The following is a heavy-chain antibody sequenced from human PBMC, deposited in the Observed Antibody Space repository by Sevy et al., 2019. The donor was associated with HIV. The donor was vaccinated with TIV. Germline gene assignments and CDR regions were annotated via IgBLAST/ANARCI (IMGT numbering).Heavy chain of an antibody. J-gene: IGHJ6*02. CDR3: TGVDILTGYRYYYYYGMDV. D-gene: IGHD3-9*01. Sequence: GGSLRLSCAASGFTFSNAWMSWVRQAPGKGLEWVGRIKSKTDGGTTDYAAPVKGRFTISRDDSKNTLYLEMNSLKTEDTAVYYCTGVDILTGYRYYYYYGMDVWGQGTTGIVSS. V-gene: IGHV3-15*01. CDR2: IKSKTDGGTT. CDR1: GFTFSNAW.